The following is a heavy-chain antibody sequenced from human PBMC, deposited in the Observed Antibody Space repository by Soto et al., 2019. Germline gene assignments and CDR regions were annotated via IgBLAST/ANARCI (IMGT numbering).Heavy chain of an antibody. Sequence: SETLSLTCAVYGGSFSGYYWSWIRQPPGKGLEWIGEINHSGSTNYNPSLKSRVTISVDTSKNQFSLKLSSVTAADTAVYYCARGSKEGIVGASYYKGWGQGTLVTVSS. CDR1: GGSFSGYY. CDR2: INHSGST. J-gene: IGHJ4*02. CDR3: ARGSKEGIVGASYYKG. D-gene: IGHD1-26*01. V-gene: IGHV4-34*01.